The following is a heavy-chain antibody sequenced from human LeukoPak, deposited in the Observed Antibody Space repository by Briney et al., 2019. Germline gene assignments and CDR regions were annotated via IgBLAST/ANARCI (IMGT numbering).Heavy chain of an antibody. Sequence: GGSLRLSCAASGFTFSSYGMHWVRQAPGKGLEWVAVIWYDGSNKYYADSVKGRFTISRDNSKNTLYLQMNSLRAEDTAVYYCARERRGNWFDPWGQGTLVTVSS. D-gene: IGHD1-1*01. CDR3: ARERRGNWFDP. J-gene: IGHJ5*02. CDR1: GFTFSSYG. CDR2: IWYDGSNK. V-gene: IGHV3-33*01.